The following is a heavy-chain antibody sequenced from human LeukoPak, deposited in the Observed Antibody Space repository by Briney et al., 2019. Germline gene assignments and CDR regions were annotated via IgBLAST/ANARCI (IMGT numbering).Heavy chain of an antibody. D-gene: IGHD2-15*01. J-gene: IGHJ4*02. CDR3: ARDGGRREDY. CDR1: GFTFSSYW. CDR2: IDPDGSHQ. Sequence: GGSLRLSCVASGFTFSSYWATWVRQAPGKGQEWVANIDPDGSHQYYVDSVKGRFTISKDNARNSLYLQMNSLRAEDTAVYYCARDGGRREDYWGQGALVTVSS. V-gene: IGHV3-7*01.